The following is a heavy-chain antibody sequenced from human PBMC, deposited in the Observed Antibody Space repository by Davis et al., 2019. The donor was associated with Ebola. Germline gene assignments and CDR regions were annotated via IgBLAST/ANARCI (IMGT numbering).Heavy chain of an antibody. CDR2: ISSSSSYI. V-gene: IGHV3-21*01. Sequence: GESLKISCAVSGFTFSSHSMNWVRQAPGKGLEWVSSISSSSSYIYYADSVKGRFTISRDNAKNSLYLQMNSLRAEDTTVYYCGAIAARPYWGQGTLVTVSS. D-gene: IGHD6-6*01. CDR1: GFTFSSHS. CDR3: GAIAARPY. J-gene: IGHJ4*02.